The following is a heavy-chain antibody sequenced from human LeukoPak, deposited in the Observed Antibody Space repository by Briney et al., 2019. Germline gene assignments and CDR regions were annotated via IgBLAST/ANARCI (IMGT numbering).Heavy chain of an antibody. D-gene: IGHD3-10*01. V-gene: IGHV3-74*01. Sequence: GGSLRLSCAASGITFSSYWMHWLRQAPVKGLVWVSRINSDGSSTSYADSVKGRFTISRDNAKNTLYLQMNSLRAEDTAVYYCARLYYYGSGSYFGDYWGQGTLVTVSS. CDR2: INSDGSST. CDR3: ARLYYYGSGSYFGDY. J-gene: IGHJ4*02. CDR1: GITFSSYW.